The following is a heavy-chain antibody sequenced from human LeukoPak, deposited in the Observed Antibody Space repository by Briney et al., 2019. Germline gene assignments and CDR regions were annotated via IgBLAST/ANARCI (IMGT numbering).Heavy chain of an antibody. CDR1: GGSFSGYY. CDR3: ARDRSYVWGSYRYTVDYFDY. Sequence: PSETLSLTCAVYGGSFSGYYWSWIRQPPGKGLEWIGEINHSGSTNYNPSLKSRVTISVDTSKNQFSLKLSSVTAADTAVYYCARDRSYVWGSYRYTVDYFDYWGQGTPVTVSS. CDR2: INHSGST. J-gene: IGHJ4*02. V-gene: IGHV4-34*01. D-gene: IGHD3-16*02.